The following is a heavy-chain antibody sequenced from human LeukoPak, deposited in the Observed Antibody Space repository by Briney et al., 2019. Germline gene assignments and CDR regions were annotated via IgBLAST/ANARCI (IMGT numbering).Heavy chain of an antibody. CDR1: GFTFSSYW. D-gene: IGHD6-13*01. CDR2: IKQDGSEK. CDR3: ARGIAAAGPAFDI. V-gene: IGHV3-7*02. Sequence: GGSLRLSCAASGFTFSSYWMSWVRQAPGKGLEWVANIKQDGSEKYYVDSVKGRFTISRDNAKNSLYLQMNSLRAEDTAVYYCARGIAAAGPAFDIWGQGTMVTVSS. J-gene: IGHJ3*02.